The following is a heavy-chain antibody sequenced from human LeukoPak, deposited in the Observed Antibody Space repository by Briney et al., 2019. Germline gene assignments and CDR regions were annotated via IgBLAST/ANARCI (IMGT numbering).Heavy chain of an antibody. CDR1: GYTLTELS. Sequence: ASVKVSCKVSGYTLTELSMHWVRQAPGKGLEWMGGFDPEDGETIYAQKFQGRVTMTEDTPTDTAYMELSSLRSEDTAVYYCATELPPLYPFDAFDIWGQGTMVTVSS. CDR3: ATELPPLYPFDAFDI. V-gene: IGHV1-24*01. D-gene: IGHD2-15*01. J-gene: IGHJ3*02. CDR2: FDPEDGET.